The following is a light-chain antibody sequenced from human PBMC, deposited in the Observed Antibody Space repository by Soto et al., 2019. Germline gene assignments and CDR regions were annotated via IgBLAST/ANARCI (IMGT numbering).Light chain of an antibody. Sequence: DIQMTQSPATLSASVGDSVTITCRASQSITNWLAWYQLKPGKAPKLLIYAASTLQSGVPSRFSGSGSGADFTLTISSLQPDDFATYYCQQYNSYSPLTFGGGTKVDIK. CDR1: QSITNW. V-gene: IGKV1-5*01. CDR3: QQYNSYSPLT. CDR2: AAS. J-gene: IGKJ4*01.